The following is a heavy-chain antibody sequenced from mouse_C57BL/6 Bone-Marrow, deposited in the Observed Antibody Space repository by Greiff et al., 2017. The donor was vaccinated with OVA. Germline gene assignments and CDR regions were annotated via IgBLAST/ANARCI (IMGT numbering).Heavy chain of an antibody. D-gene: IGHD1-1*02. CDR2: IDPSDSYT. V-gene: IGHV1-50*01. CDR3: GWWLRAMDY. Sequence: VQLQQSGPELVKPGASVKISCKASGYTFTSYWMQWVKQRPGQGLEWIGEIDPSDSYTNYNQKFKGKATLTVDTSSSTAYMQLSSLTSEDSAVYYCGWWLRAMDYWGQGTSVTVSS. CDR1: GYTFTSYW. J-gene: IGHJ4*01.